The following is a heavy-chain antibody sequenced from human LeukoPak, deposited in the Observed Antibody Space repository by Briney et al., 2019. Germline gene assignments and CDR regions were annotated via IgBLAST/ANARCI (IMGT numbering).Heavy chain of an antibody. CDR2: ISSSGSTI. J-gene: IGHJ3*02. D-gene: IGHD4-17*01. Sequence: GGSLRLSCAASGFTFSDYYMSWIRQAPGKGLEWVSYISSSGSTIDYADSVKGRFTIPRDNAKNSLYLQMNSLRAEDTAVYYCARGQYGVDDAFDIWGQGTVVTVSS. CDR3: ARGQYGVDDAFDI. CDR1: GFTFSDYY. V-gene: IGHV3-11*04.